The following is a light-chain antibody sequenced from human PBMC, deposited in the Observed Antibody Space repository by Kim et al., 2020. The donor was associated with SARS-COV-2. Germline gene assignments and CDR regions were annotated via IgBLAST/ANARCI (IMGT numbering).Light chain of an antibody. V-gene: IGKV1-5*01. CDR3: QQYNTYSWT. CDR1: QNIRTW. Sequence: ASVGSRVTITCRASQNIRTWLAWYQRKPGKAPKLLIYDASNLEYGVPSRFSGSGSGTDFTLTITSLQPDDFATYHCQQYNTYSWTFGQGTKVDIK. CDR2: DAS. J-gene: IGKJ1*01.